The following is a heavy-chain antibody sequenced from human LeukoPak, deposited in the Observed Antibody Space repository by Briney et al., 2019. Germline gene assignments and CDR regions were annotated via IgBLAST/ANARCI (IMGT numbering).Heavy chain of an antibody. V-gene: IGHV3-48*04. D-gene: IGHD5-18*01. CDR3: ARGFRRGYSYGYNFDY. Sequence: GGSLRLSCAASGFTFSSYAMSWVRQAPGKGLEWVSYISSSGSTIYYADSVKGRFTISRDNAKNSLYLQMNSLRAEDTAVYYCARGFRRGYSYGYNFDYWGQGTLVTVSS. CDR2: ISSSGSTI. CDR1: GFTFSSYA. J-gene: IGHJ4*02.